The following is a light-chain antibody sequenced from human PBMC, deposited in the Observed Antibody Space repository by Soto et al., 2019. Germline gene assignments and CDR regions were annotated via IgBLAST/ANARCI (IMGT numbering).Light chain of an antibody. CDR3: QQYGSEPMYT. J-gene: IGKJ2*01. CDR2: GAS. Sequence: EIVLTPSPGTLSLSPGERATLSCRASQSVSSSYLAWYQQKPGQAPRLLIYGASSRATGIPDRFSGSGSGTDFTLTISRLEPDYFAVYYCQQYGSEPMYTFGQGIKLEIK. CDR1: QSVSSSY. V-gene: IGKV3-20*01.